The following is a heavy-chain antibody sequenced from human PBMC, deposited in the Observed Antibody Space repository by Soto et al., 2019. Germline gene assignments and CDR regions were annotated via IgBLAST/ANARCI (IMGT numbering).Heavy chain of an antibody. CDR3: ASVPPSFTVFGEMLYGMDV. D-gene: IGHD3-3*01. J-gene: IGHJ6*02. V-gene: IGHV1-2*04. CDR2: INPNSGGT. Sequence: ASVKVSCKASGYTFTGYYMHWVRQAPGQGLEWMGWINPNSGGTNYVQKFQGWVTMTRDTSISTAYMELSRLRSDDTAMYYCASVPPSFTVFGEMLYGMDVWGQGTTVTVSS. CDR1: GYTFTGYY.